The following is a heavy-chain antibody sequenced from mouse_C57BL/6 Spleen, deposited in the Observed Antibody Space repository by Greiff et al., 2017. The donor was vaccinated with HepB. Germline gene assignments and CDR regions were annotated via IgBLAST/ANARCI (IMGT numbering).Heavy chain of an antibody. CDR3: ARGDWDKGY. J-gene: IGHJ2*01. D-gene: IGHD4-1*01. Sequence: VQLQQPGAELVRPGSSVKLSCKASGYTFTSYWMDWVKQRPGQGLEWIGNIYPSDSETHYNQKFKDKATLTVDKSSSTAYMQLSSLTSEDSAVYYCARGDWDKGYWGQGTTLTVSS. CDR1: GYTFTSYW. CDR2: IYPSDSET. V-gene: IGHV1-61*01.